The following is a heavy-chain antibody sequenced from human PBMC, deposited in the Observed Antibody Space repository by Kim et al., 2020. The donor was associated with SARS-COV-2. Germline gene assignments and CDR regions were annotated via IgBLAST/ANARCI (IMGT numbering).Heavy chain of an antibody. J-gene: IGHJ4*02. D-gene: IGHD3-3*01. CDR1: GYTFTSYG. V-gene: IGHV1-18*01. CDR2: ISAYNGNT. CDR3: ARDDGITIFGVVIYSSNPHFDY. Sequence: ASVKVSCKASGYTFTSYGISWVRQAPGQGLEWMGWISAYNGNTNYAQKLQGRVTMTTDTSTSTAYMELRSLRSDDTALYYCARDDGITIFGVVIYSSNPHFDYWGQGTLVTISS.